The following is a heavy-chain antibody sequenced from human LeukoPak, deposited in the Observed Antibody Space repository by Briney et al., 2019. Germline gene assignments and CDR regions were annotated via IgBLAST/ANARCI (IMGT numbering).Heavy chain of an antibody. CDR2: INPNSGAT. V-gene: IGHV1-2*02. CDR3: ARYCSSTSCYFDPYAFDI. J-gene: IGHJ3*02. Sequence: ASVKVSCKASGYTFSGYYIHWVRQAPGQGLELMGWINPNSGATKYAQKFQGRVTMTRDTSISTAYMELSSLRSDDTAVYYGARYCSSTSCYFDPYAFDIWGQGTMVTVSS. CDR1: GYTFSGYY. D-gene: IGHD2-2*01.